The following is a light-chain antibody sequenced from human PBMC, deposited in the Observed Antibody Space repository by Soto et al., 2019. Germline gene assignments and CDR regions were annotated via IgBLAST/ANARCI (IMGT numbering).Light chain of an antibody. CDR3: SSYTSSSIDYV. CDR2: EVS. V-gene: IGLV2-14*01. Sequence: QSALTQPASVSGSPGQSITISCTGTRSDVGGYNYVSWYQQHPGKAPQLMIYEVSNRPSGVSNRFSGSKSGNTASLTISGLQAEDEADYYCSSYTSSSIDYVFGPGTKVTVL. CDR1: RSDVGGYNY. J-gene: IGLJ1*01.